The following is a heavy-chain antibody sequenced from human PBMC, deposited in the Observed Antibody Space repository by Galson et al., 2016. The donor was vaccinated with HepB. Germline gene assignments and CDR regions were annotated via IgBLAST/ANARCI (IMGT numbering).Heavy chain of an antibody. J-gene: IGHJ2*01. D-gene: IGHD6-19*01. CDR2: ISWNSDYV. CDR1: GFAFDDYA. Sequence: SLRLSCAGSGFAFDDYAMHWVRQAPGKGLEWVAVISWNSDYVVYADSLKGRFIISRDNAKNSLYLQMNSLRPEDTAFYYRAKELDGEVAGPFDLWGRGTLVTVSS. V-gene: IGHV3-9*01. CDR3: AKELDGEVAGPFDL.